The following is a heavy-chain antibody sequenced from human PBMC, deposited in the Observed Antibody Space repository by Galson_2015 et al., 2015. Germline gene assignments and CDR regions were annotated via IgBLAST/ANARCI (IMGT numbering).Heavy chain of an antibody. J-gene: IGHJ4*02. V-gene: IGHV7-4-1*02. CDR2: INTNTGNP. CDR1: GYTFTSYA. D-gene: IGHD3-16*02. Sequence: SVKVSCKASGYTFTSYAMNWVRQAPGQGLEWMGWINTNTGNPTYAQGFTGRFVFSLDTSVSTAYLQISSLKAEDTAVYYCARALYDYIWGRSRLPCAYWGQGTLLTVSS. CDR3: ARALYDYIWGRSRLPCAY.